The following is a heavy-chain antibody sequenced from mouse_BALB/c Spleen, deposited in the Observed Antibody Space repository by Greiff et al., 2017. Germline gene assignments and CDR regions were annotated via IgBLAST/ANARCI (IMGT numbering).Heavy chain of an antibody. CDR2: IRSKSNNYAT. CDR1: GFTFNTYA. D-gene: IGHD4-1*01. V-gene: IGHV10-1*02. J-gene: IGHJ1*01. CDR3: VRHSWEYWYFDV. Sequence: EVNVVESGGGLVQPKGSLKLSCAASGFTFNTYAMNWVRQAPGKGLEWVARIRSKSNNYATYYADSVKDRFTISRDDSQSMLYLQMNNLKTEDTAMYYCVRHSWEYWYFDVWGAGTTVTVSS.